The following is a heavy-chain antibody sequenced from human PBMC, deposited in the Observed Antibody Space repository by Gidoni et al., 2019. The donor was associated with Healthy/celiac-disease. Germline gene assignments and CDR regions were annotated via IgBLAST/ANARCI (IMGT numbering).Heavy chain of an antibody. Sequence: EVQLVESGGGLVKPGGSLRLSCAASGFTFSNAWMSWVRQAPGKGLEWVGRMKSKTDGGITDYAAPVKGRFTISRDDSKNTLYLQMNSLKTEDTAVYYCNGYYDSSGYYYDDDYWGQGTLVTVSS. D-gene: IGHD3-22*01. J-gene: IGHJ4*02. V-gene: IGHV3-15*01. CDR2: MKSKTDGGIT. CDR3: NGYYDSSGYYYDDDY. CDR1: GFTFSNAW.